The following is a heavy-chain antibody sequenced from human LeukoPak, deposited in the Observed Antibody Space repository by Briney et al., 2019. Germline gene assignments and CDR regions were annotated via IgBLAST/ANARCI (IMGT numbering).Heavy chain of an antibody. CDR1: VGTLISYA. Sequence: AVKVSCKASVGTLISYAISWVRQAPGQGLEWMGGIIPIFGTANYAQKFQGRVTITADESTSTAYMELSSLRSEDTAVNYCARDGPAPDSGSYYRAFDIWGQGTMVTVSS. J-gene: IGHJ3*02. CDR3: ARDGPAPDSGSYYRAFDI. V-gene: IGHV1-69*13. CDR2: IIPIFGTA. D-gene: IGHD1-26*01.